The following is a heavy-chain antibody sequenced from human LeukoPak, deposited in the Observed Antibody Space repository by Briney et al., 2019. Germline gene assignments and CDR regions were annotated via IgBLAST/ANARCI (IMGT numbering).Heavy chain of an antibody. CDR2: IYTSGST. CDR1: GGSISSGSYY. CDR3: AGDYGDYPRDAFDI. J-gene: IGHJ3*02. Sequence: PSETLSLTCTVSGGSISSGSYYWSWIRQPAGKGLEWIGRIYTSGSTNYNPSLKSRVTISVDTSKNQFSLKLSSVTAADTAVYYCAGDYGDYPRDAFDIWGRGTLVTVSS. D-gene: IGHD4-17*01. V-gene: IGHV4-61*02.